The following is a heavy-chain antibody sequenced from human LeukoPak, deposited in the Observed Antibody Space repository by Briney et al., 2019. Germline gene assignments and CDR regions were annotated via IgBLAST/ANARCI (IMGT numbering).Heavy chain of an antibody. CDR2: IFPGDSDT. D-gene: IGHD4-17*01. V-gene: IGHV5-51*01. Sequence: GESLKISCKGSGYSFTSYWIGWVRQMPGKGLEWMGIIFPGDSDTRYSPSFQGQVTISADKSISTAYLQWSSLKASDTAMYYCARQYSNRWGTVDYYYGMDVWGQGTTVTVSS. CDR1: GYSFTSYW. CDR3: ARQYSNRWGTVDYYYGMDV. J-gene: IGHJ6*02.